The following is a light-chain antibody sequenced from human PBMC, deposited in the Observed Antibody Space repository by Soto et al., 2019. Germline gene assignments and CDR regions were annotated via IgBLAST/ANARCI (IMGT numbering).Light chain of an antibody. CDR3: QQYGSVPLT. Sequence: EIVLTQSPGTLSLSPGERATLSCRASQSVSTSYLAWYQQKPGQAPRLLIYGASSMATGIPDSFSGSGSGADFTLTISRLEPEDFAVYYCQQYGSVPLTFGGGTKVEIK. V-gene: IGKV3-20*01. CDR2: GAS. J-gene: IGKJ4*01. CDR1: QSVSTSY.